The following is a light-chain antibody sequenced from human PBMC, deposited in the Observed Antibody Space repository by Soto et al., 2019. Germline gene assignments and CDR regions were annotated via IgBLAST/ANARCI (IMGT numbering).Light chain of an antibody. Sequence: QSALTQPASVSGSPGQSITISCTGTSSDVGAYNFVSWYQQHPGKAPKLMIFEVSNLPSGVSNRFSGSKSGNTASLTISGLQAEDEADYYCSSYTTSSTWVFGGGTKLTVL. V-gene: IGLV2-14*01. J-gene: IGLJ3*02. CDR2: EVS. CDR3: SSYTTSSTWV. CDR1: SSDVGAYNF.